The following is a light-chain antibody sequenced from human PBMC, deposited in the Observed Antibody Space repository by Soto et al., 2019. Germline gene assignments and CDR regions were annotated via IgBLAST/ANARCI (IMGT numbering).Light chain of an antibody. CDR3: QQRSNWLWT. CDR1: QSVSSY. J-gene: IGKJ1*01. CDR2: DAS. V-gene: IGKV3-11*01. Sequence: EIVMTQSPATLSVSPGERATLSCRASQSVSSYLAWYQQKPGQAPRLLIYDASNRATGIPARFSGSGSGTDFTLTISSLEPEDFAVYYCQQRSNWLWTFGQGTKGDIK.